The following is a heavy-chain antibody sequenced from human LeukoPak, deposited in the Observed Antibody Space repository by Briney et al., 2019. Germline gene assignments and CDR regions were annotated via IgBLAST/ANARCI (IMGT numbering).Heavy chain of an antibody. D-gene: IGHD6-19*01. Sequence: GGSLRLSCAASGFTFSSYAMSWVRQAPGKGLEWVSAISGSGGSTYYADSVKGRFTISRDSSKNTLYLQMNSLRAEDTAVYYCARGMAVAGEFDYWGQGTLVTVSS. J-gene: IGHJ4*02. CDR1: GFTFSSYA. CDR2: ISGSGGST. CDR3: ARGMAVAGEFDY. V-gene: IGHV3-23*01.